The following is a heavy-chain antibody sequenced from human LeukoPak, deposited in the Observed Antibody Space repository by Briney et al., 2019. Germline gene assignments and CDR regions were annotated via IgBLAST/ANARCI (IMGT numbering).Heavy chain of an antibody. J-gene: IGHJ4*02. Sequence: GASVKVSCKASGYTFTSYDINWVRQATGQGLEWMGWMNPNSSNTGYAQKFQGRVTMTRNTSISTAYMELSSLRSEDTAVYYCARHPRALITLFDYWGQGTLVTVSS. CDR3: ARHPRALITLFDY. D-gene: IGHD3-16*01. V-gene: IGHV1-8*01. CDR1: GYTFTSYD. CDR2: MNPNSSNT.